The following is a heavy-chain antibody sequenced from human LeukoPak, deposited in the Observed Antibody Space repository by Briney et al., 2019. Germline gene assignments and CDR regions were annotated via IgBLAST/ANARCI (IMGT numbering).Heavy chain of an antibody. Sequence: SETLSLTCSISGGSISNYYWTWIRQPPGKGLEWIGNIYYSGSTNYNPSLNSRVTISLDTSKNQFSLKLSSVTAADTAVYFCARDSYTWAHWGLGILVSVSS. CDR3: ARDSYTWAH. J-gene: IGHJ4*02. D-gene: IGHD4-11*01. CDR1: GGSISNYY. V-gene: IGHV4-59*01. CDR2: IYYSGST.